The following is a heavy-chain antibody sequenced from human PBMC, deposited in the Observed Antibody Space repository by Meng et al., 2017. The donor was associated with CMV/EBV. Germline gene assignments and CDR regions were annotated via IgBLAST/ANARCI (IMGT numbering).Heavy chain of an antibody. CDR2: IYYSGST. CDR1: GVSISSSSYY. D-gene: IGHD4-17*01. V-gene: IGHV4-39*07. CDR3: ARDSSRWVTKYYFDY. J-gene: IGHJ4*02. Sequence: LRGQGRGPGPVKPSETRSRTWIVSGVSISSSSYYWGCIRQPPGKGLEWIGSIYYSGSTYYNPSLKSRVTISVDTSKNQFSLKLSSVTAADTAVYYCARDSSRWVTKYYFDYWGQGTLVTVSS.